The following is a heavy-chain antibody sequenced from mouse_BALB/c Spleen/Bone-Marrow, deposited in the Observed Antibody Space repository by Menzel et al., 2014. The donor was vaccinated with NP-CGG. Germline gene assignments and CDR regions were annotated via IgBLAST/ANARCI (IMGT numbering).Heavy chain of an antibody. CDR1: GYAFTNYL. V-gene: IGHV1-54*01. D-gene: IGHD2-2*01. J-gene: IGHJ3*01. CDR3: ARSRGYDVGPFAF. CDR2: INPGSGSS. Sequence: QVRLQQSGAELVRPGTSVKVSCKASGYAFTNYLIEWVKQRPGQGLEWIGVINPGSGSSNYNENFKGKATLTADRSSSTAYMLLNSLTSDDSAVYFCARSRGYDVGPFAFWGQGTLVTVSA.